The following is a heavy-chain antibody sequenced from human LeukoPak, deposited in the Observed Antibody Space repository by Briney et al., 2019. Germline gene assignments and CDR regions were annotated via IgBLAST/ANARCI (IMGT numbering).Heavy chain of an antibody. D-gene: IGHD3-22*01. V-gene: IGHV1-2*02. CDR2: INPNSAGT. Sequence: ASVKVSCKASGYTFTGYYMHWVRQAPGQGLEWMGWINPNSAGTNYAQKFQGRVTMTRDTSISTAYMELSRLRSDDTAVYYCALTDYYDSSGYSIWGQGTMVTVSS. CDR1: GYTFTGYY. J-gene: IGHJ3*02. CDR3: ALTDYYDSSGYSI.